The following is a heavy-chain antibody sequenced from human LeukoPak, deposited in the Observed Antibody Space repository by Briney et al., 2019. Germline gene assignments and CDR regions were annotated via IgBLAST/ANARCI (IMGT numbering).Heavy chain of an antibody. D-gene: IGHD2-2*01. CDR2: ITWDSGVK. CDR3: AKGTRSVVPAASDS. J-gene: IGHJ4*02. Sequence: GGSLRLSCEVSGFTFDDYAMHWVRQAPGKGLEWVSGITWDSGVKEYADSVKGRFTIYRDNAKKSLYLQMNSLRTEDAALYYCAKGTRSVVPAASDSWGQGTLVTVSS. V-gene: IGHV3-9*01. CDR1: GFTFDDYA.